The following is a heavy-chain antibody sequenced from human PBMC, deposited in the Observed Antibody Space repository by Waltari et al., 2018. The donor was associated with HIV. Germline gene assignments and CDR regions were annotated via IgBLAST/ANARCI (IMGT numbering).Heavy chain of an antibody. CDR2: INPNSGGT. CDR1: GYTFTGYY. Sequence: QVQLVQSGAEVKKPGASVKVSCKASGYTFTGYYMHWVRQAPGQGLEWMGWINPNSGGTNYAQKFQGWVTMTRDTSISTAYMELSRLRSDDTAVYYCARARYCSGGSCYSFDYWGQGTLVTVSS. J-gene: IGHJ4*02. CDR3: ARARYCSGGSCYSFDY. D-gene: IGHD2-15*01. V-gene: IGHV1-2*04.